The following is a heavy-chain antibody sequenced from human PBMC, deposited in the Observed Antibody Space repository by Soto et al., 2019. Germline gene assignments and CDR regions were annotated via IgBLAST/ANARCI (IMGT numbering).Heavy chain of an antibody. CDR2: IYYSGST. J-gene: IGHJ4*02. V-gene: IGHV4-30-4*01. CDR1: GGSISSGDYY. D-gene: IGHD1-26*01. CDR3: ASSEVGATAYYFDY. Sequence: PSETLSLTCTVSGGSISSGDYYWSWIRQPPGKGLEWIGYIYYSGSTYYNPSLKSRVTISVDTSKNQFSLKLSSVTAADTAVYYCASSEVGATAYYFDYWGQGKLVTVSS.